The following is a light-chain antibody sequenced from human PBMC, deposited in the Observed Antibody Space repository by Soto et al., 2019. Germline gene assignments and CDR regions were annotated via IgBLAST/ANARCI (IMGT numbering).Light chain of an antibody. CDR2: GGN. Sequence: QSALTQPASVSGSPGQSITISCTGTSSDIGAYDLVSWYQQHPGKAPKFLIYGGNKRPSGVSHRFSGSKSGNTASLTISGLQAEDEADYYCSSYTTRSTLVVFGGGTKLTVL. CDR1: SSDIGAYDL. J-gene: IGLJ2*01. CDR3: SSYTTRSTLVV. V-gene: IGLV2-14*02.